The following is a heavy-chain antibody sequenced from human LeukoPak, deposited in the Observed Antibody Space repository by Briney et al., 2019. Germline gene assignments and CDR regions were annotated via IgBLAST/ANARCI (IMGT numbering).Heavy chain of an antibody. CDR2: VYYSGST. D-gene: IGHD4/OR15-4a*01. CDR1: GGSISSSSYY. CDR3: ARVRDEDAFDI. J-gene: IGHJ3*02. V-gene: IGHV4-39*01. Sequence: PSETLSLTCTASGGSISSSSYYWGWIRQPPGKGLEWIGSVYYSGSTYYNPSPKSRVTISVDTSKNQFSLKLSSVTAADTAVYYCARVRDEDAFDIWGQGTMVTVSS.